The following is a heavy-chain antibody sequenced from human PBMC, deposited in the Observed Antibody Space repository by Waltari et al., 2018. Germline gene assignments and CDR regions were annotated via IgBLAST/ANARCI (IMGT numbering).Heavy chain of an antibody. CDR2: IGGGNGGT. J-gene: IGHJ2*01. V-gene: IGHV4-59*02. CDR3: VRDSGSNDGHFDV. CDR1: GASVSGYY. Sequence: QLQESGPGLVKPSETLSLTCAVSGASVSGYYWNWVRQPPGRGLEWIAYIGGGNGGTESHPSLKNRLTLGMDPSKNHFSLSLRSVTAADTAVYFCVRDSGSNDGHFDVWGPG. D-gene: IGHD2-8*01.